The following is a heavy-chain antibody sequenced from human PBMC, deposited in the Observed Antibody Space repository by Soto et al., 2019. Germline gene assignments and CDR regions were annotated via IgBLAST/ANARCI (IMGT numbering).Heavy chain of an antibody. CDR2: ISGSGGAT. CDR3: AKCPIASGGPENNWFDP. CDR1: GFTFSSYA. Sequence: PGGSLRLSCAASGFTFSSYAMSWARQAPGKGLEWVSSISGSGGATYYADSVKGRFTISRDNSKNTVFLQMNSLRDEDTAVYYCAKCPIASGGPENNWFDPWGQGTLVTISS. V-gene: IGHV3-23*01. D-gene: IGHD6-13*01. J-gene: IGHJ5*02.